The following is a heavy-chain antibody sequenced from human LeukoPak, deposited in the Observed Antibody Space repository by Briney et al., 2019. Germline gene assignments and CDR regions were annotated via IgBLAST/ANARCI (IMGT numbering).Heavy chain of an antibody. Sequence: GASVKVSCKASGYTFTGQFIHWVRQAPGQGLEWMAMYNPNSGDTTFSQRFQDRVTMTRDTSVNTAFMELSRLTSDDTAVYYCARGGPRGNGFDYWGQGSLVSVSS. CDR3: ARGGPRGNGFDY. CDR2: YNPNSGDT. V-gene: IGHV1-2*02. J-gene: IGHJ4*02. D-gene: IGHD6-25*01. CDR1: GYTFTGQF.